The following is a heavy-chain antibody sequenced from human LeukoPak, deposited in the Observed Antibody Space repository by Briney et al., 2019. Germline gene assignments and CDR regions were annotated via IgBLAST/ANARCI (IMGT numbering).Heavy chain of an antibody. CDR2: IRYDGSNK. V-gene: IGHV3-30*02. D-gene: IGHD4-23*01. CDR3: AKDQAVVTPAYYMDV. J-gene: IGHJ6*03. CDR1: GFTFSTYY. Sequence: GGSLRLSCAASGFTFSTYYMSWVRQAPGKGLEWVAFIRYDGSNKYYADSVKGRFTISRDNSKNTLYLQMNSLRAEDTAVYYCAKDQAVVTPAYYMDVWGKGTTVTISS.